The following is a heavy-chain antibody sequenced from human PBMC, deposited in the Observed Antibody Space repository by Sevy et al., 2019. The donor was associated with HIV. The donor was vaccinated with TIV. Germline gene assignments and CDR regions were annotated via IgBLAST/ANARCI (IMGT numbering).Heavy chain of an antibody. Sequence: GGSLRLSCTASGFTFGDYALSWFRQAPGKGLEWLGFIRSKTYGGTTENAASVKGRFTISRDDSKSIAYLQMNSLKTEDTALYYCARGAYDSSGYYLKSDYWGQGTLVTVSS. CDR2: IRSKTYGGTT. V-gene: IGHV3-49*03. CDR1: GFTFGDYA. D-gene: IGHD3-22*01. J-gene: IGHJ4*02. CDR3: ARGAYDSSGYYLKSDY.